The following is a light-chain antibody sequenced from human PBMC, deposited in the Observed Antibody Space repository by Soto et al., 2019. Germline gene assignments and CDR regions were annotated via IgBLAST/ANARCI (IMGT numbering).Light chain of an antibody. J-gene: IGLJ2*01. CDR1: SSNIGTGYN. V-gene: IGLV1-40*01. Sequence: QLVLTQPPSVSGAPGQSVTISCTGTSSNIGTGYNVHWYQHLPGRAPKLLITAYSNRPSGVPDRFSGSKSGTSASLAITGLQAEDEADYYCQSYDTSLRGVVFGGGTKLTVL. CDR3: QSYDTSLRGVV. CDR2: AYS.